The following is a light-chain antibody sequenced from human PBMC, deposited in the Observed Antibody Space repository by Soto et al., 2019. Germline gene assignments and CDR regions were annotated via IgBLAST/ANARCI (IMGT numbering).Light chain of an antibody. CDR1: HDIRKD. CDR2: IAS. CDR3: QQLDSMPIT. V-gene: IGKV1-9*01. J-gene: IGKJ5*01. Sequence: IKITESPSCICAPVRDRVSMTVRASHDIRKDLPWYQQKPREAPNLLTSIASILQSGVPSRFSGSGSGTDFVLTISSLQPEDSATYYCQQLDSMPITFGQGTRLEI.